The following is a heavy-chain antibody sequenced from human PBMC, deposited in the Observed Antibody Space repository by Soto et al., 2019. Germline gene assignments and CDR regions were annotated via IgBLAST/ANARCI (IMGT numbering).Heavy chain of an antibody. V-gene: IGHV3-23*01. Sequence: ESGGGLVQPGGSLRLSCAASGFTFSSYAMSWVRQAPGKGLEWLSAISGSGGSTYYADSVKGRFTISRDNSKNTLYLQMNSLRAEDTAVYYCAKDGYDFWSGYYRDFDYWGQGTLVTVSS. D-gene: IGHD3-3*01. J-gene: IGHJ4*02. CDR1: GFTFSSYA. CDR2: ISGSGGST. CDR3: AKDGYDFWSGYYRDFDY.